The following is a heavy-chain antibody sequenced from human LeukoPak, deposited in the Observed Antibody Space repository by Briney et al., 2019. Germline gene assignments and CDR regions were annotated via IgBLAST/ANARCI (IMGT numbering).Heavy chain of an antibody. CDR3: AGPGAGDLDY. CDR2: INHSGST. Sequence: SETLSLTCTVYGGPFGVYYWSWVRQPPGKGLEWIGEINHSGSTNYNPSLKSRVTISVDTSKNHFSLKLSSVTTADTAVYYCAGPGAGDLDYWGQGTLVTVSS. CDR1: GGPFGVYY. J-gene: IGHJ4*02. D-gene: IGHD3-10*01. V-gene: IGHV4-34*01.